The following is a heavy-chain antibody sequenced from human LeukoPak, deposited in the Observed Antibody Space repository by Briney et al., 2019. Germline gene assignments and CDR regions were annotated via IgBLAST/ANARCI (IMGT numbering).Heavy chain of an antibody. V-gene: IGHV1-69*05. J-gene: IGHJ6*03. CDR1: GGTFCSYA. D-gene: IGHD3-3*01. CDR2: IIPIFGTA. Sequence: GSSVKVSCKASGGTFCSYAISWVRQAPGQGLEWMGGIIPIFGTANYAQKFQGRVTITTDESTSTAYMELSSLRSEDTAVYYCAAGPVFWSGYHYYYYYYMDVWGKGTTVTVSS. CDR3: AAGPVFWSGYHYYYYYYMDV.